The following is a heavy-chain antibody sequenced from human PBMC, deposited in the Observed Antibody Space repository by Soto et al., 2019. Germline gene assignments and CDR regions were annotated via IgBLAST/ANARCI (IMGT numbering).Heavy chain of an antibody. D-gene: IGHD3-22*01. CDR2: ISSGSSAT. J-gene: IGHJ4*02. Sequence: SGFSFSRVSMNWVRQVPGKGLEWVASISSGSSATWYADSLKGRFIISRDNAQNSLFLQMNTLRTEDTAVYYCERLGGYVSVGYYYLWDSWGQGTLVTVSS. V-gene: IGHV3-21*01. CDR1: GFSFSRVS. CDR3: ERLGGYVSVGYYYLWDS.